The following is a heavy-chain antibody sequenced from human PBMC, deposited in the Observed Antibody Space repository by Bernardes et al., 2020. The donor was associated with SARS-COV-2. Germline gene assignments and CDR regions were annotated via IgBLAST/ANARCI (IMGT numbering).Heavy chain of an antibody. CDR1: GFTFSNYG. V-gene: IGHV3-30*02. D-gene: IGHD3-16*01. CDR3: ATELQYDDLY. CDR2: IRYDGSNK. J-gene: IGHJ4*02. Sequence: GGSLRLSCTASGFTFSNYGMHWVRQAPGKGLEWVAVIRYDGSNKYYRDSVRGRFTISRDDSKNTVYLQLNSLRAEDTATYFCATELQYDDLYWGQGTRVTVSS.